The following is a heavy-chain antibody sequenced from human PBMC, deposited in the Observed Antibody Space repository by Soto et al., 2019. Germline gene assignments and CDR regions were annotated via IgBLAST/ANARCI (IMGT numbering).Heavy chain of an antibody. J-gene: IGHJ4*02. V-gene: IGHV3-20*04. CDR3: ARDHRWGYEYGDYGDS. CDR1: GFGFDEYG. D-gene: IGHD4-17*01. CDR2: INRHGDST. Sequence: EVYLVESGGGVVRPGGSLSLSCAASGFGFDEYGMSWVRQGPGKGLEWVSGINRHGDSTGYADSVKGRFTISRDNANNSLYLQMNGLRAEDTAFYYCARDHRWGYEYGDYGDSWGQGTLVTVSS.